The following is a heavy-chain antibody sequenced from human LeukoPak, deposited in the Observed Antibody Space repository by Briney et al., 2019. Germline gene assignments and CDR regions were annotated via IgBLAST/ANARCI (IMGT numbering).Heavy chain of an antibody. CDR2: INPSGGST. J-gene: IGHJ4*02. CDR1: GYTFTSYY. V-gene: IGHV1-46*01. D-gene: IGHD3-10*01. CDR3: ARDPYSSGDRVGYYFDY. Sequence: ASVKVSCKASGYTFTSYYMHWVRQAPGQGLERMGIINPSGGSTSYAQKFQGRVTMTRDTSTSTVYMELSSLRSEDTAVYYCARDPYSSGDRVGYYFDYWGQGTLVTVSS.